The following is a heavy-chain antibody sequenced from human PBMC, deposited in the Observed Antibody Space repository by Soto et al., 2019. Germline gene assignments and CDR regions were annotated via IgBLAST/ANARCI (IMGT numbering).Heavy chain of an antibody. Sequence: QVQLVQSGAEVKKPGSSVKVSCKASGGTFSSYAISWVRQAPGQGLEWMGGIIPIFGTANYAQKFQGRVTITADVSTSTAYRERSSLRSEDTAVYYCARGKHIVVVTAMGEDWYFELWGRGTLVTVTS. J-gene: IGHJ2*01. V-gene: IGHV1-69*01. CDR2: IIPIFGTA. CDR1: GGTFSSYA. CDR3: ARGKHIVVVTAMGEDWYFEL. D-gene: IGHD2-21*02.